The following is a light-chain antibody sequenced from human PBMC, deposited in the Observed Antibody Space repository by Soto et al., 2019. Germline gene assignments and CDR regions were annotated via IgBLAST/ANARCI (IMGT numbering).Light chain of an antibody. V-gene: IGKV2-30*01. Sequence: DVVMTQSPLSLPVTLGQPASISCSSSQSLIYSDGNNYLSWVQQRPGQSPKRLIYTVSNRPSGARDRFGGSGSGPDFTLKIRRVEAEDVGIYYFMQDTQWPWTFGQGTKVEIK. CDR1: QSLIYSDGNNY. CDR2: TVS. CDR3: MQDTQWPWT. J-gene: IGKJ1*01.